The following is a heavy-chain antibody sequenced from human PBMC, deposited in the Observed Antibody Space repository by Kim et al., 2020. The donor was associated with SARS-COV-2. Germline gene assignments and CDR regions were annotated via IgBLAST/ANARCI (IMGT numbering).Heavy chain of an antibody. V-gene: IGHV3-7*03. Sequence: GGSLRLSCAASGFTFSTYWMTWVRQAPGKGLEWVATIKPDGSVKYYVDSVKGRFTISRDNAKNSLFLQMNNLRAEDTAVYYCARKEEVGGQGTLVTVSS. CDR3: ARKEEV. CDR1: GFTFSTYW. CDR2: IKPDGSVK. D-gene: IGHD2-15*01. J-gene: IGHJ4*02.